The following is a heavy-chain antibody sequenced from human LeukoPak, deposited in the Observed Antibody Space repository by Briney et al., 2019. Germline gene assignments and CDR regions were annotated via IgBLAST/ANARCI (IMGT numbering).Heavy chain of an antibody. CDR2: IIPIFGTA. CDR3: AREGYGGNSFAFDI. J-gene: IGHJ3*02. CDR1: GGTFSSYA. D-gene: IGHD4-23*01. V-gene: IGHV1-69*05. Sequence: WASVKVSCKASGGTFSSYAISWVRQAPGQGLEWMGGIIPIFGTANYVQKFQGRVTITTDESTSTAYMELSSLRSEDTAVYYCAREGYGGNSFAFDIWGQGTMVTVSS.